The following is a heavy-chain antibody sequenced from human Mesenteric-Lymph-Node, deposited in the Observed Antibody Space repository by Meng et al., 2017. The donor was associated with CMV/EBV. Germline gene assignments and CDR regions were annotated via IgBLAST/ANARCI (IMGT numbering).Heavy chain of an antibody. CDR1: DGSFSGYY. CDR2: IYYSGNT. V-gene: IGHV4-59*01. Sequence: SETLSLTCAVYDGSFSGYYWSWIRQPPGKGLEWIGYIYYSGNTNYNPSLTSRVTISVDTSKNQFSLKLSSVTAADTAVYYCARRYCSSTSCYGGMDVWGQGTTVTVSS. CDR3: ARRYCSSTSCYGGMDV. D-gene: IGHD2-2*01. J-gene: IGHJ6*02.